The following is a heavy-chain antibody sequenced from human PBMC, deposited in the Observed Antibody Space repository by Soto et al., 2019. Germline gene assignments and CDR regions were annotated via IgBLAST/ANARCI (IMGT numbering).Heavy chain of an antibody. CDR3: AKDRPSGSRPYYYGMDV. V-gene: IGHV3-NL1*01. J-gene: IGHJ6*02. D-gene: IGHD1-26*01. CDR2: INSSSSTI. Sequence: GGSLRLSCAASGFTFSSYWMHWVRQAPGKGLVWVSRINSSSSTIYYADSVKGRFTISRDNSKNTLYLQMNSLRAEDTAVYYCAKDRPSGSRPYYYGMDVWGQGTTVTVSS. CDR1: GFTFSSYW.